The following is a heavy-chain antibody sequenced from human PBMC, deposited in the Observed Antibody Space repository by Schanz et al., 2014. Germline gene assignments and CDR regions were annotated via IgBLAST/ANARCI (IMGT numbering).Heavy chain of an antibody. Sequence: QGQLVQSGAEVKKPGSSVKVSCKASGGTFSTYTISWVRQAPGQGLEWMGRIIPILGIANYAQNFQGRVTITADKSTSTAYMELTSLRSEDTAVYYCARNQSPYANSSDVRYFDYWGQGSLVTVSS. CDR1: GGTFSTYT. CDR2: IIPILGIA. CDR3: ARNQSPYANSSDVRYFDY. V-gene: IGHV1-69*09. J-gene: IGHJ4*02. D-gene: IGHD6-6*01.